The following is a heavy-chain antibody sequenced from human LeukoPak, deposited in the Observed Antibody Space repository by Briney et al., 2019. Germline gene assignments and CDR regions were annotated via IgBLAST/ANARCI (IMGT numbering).Heavy chain of an antibody. J-gene: IGHJ4*02. D-gene: IGHD3-9*01. CDR1: GFTFSSYW. Sequence: GGSLRLSCAASGFTFSSYWMSWVRQAPGKGLEWVANIKQDGSEKYYVGSVKGRFTISRDNAKNSLYLQMNSLRAEDTAVYYCAKGPIHYDILTGYYGSFDYWGQGTLVTVSS. V-gene: IGHV3-7*01. CDR2: IKQDGSEK. CDR3: AKGPIHYDILTGYYGSFDY.